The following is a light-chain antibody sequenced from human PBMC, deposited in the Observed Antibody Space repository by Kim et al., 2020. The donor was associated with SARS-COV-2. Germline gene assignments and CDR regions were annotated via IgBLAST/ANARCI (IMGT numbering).Light chain of an antibody. CDR3: QSYDSSNQGV. Sequence: KTVTISCTRSSGSIASNDVQWYQQRPGSAPTTVIYEDNQRPPGVPDRFSGSIDSSSNSASLTISGLKTEDEADYYCQSYDSSNQGVFGGGTQLTVL. V-gene: IGLV6-57*03. J-gene: IGLJ3*02. CDR1: SGSIASND. CDR2: EDN.